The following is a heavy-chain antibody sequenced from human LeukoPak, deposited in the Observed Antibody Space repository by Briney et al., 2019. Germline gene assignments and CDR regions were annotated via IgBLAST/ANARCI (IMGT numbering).Heavy chain of an antibody. D-gene: IGHD3-22*01. Sequence: SETLSLTCAVYGGSFSGYYWSWIRQPPGKGLEWIGEINHSGSTYYNPSLKSRVTISVDTSKNQFSLKLSSVTAADTAVYYCARPAYYYDSSGYLGPEDHWGQGTLVTVSS. CDR1: GGSFSGYY. V-gene: IGHV4-34*01. CDR2: INHSGST. J-gene: IGHJ4*02. CDR3: ARPAYYYDSSGYLGPEDH.